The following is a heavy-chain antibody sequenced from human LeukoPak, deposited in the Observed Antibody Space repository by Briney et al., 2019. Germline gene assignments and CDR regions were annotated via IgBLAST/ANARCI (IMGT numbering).Heavy chain of an antibody. CDR2: INHSGST. J-gene: IGHJ4*02. CDR3: ARRIYFSGSYYPRRSFDY. D-gene: IGHD3-10*01. Sequence: SETLSLTCAVYGGSFSGYYWSWIRQPPGKGLEWIGEINHSGSTNYNPSLKSRVTISVDTSKNQFSLKLSSVTAADTAVHYCARRIYFSGSYYPRRSFDYWGQGTLVTVSS. V-gene: IGHV4-34*01. CDR1: GGSFSGYY.